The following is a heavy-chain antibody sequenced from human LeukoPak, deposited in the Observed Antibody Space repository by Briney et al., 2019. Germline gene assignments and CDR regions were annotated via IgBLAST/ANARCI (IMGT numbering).Heavy chain of an antibody. D-gene: IGHD1-14*01. CDR3: ARENHGSFDY. CDR1: GFSFSTYY. Sequence: GGSLRLSCAASGFSFSTYYVNWVRQAPGKGLEWVSCISSSSTYIYYADSVRGRFAISRDNAKNSLNLQMNSLRAEDTAVYYCARENHGSFDYWGQGSLVTVSS. CDR2: ISSSSTYI. V-gene: IGHV3-21*01. J-gene: IGHJ4*02.